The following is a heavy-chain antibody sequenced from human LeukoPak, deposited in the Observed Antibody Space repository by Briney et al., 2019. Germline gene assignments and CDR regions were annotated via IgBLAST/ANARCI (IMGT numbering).Heavy chain of an antibody. CDR2: INPSGGST. CDR3: ARDMDTAMPSNWFDP. V-gene: IGHV1-46*01. J-gene: IGHJ5*02. D-gene: IGHD5-18*01. CDR1: GYTFTSYY. Sequence: GASVKVSCKASGYTFTSYYMHWVRQAPGQGLEWMGIINPSGGSTSYAQKSQGRVTMTRDTSTSTVYVELSSLRSEDTAVYYCARDMDTAMPSNWFDPWGQGTLVTVSS.